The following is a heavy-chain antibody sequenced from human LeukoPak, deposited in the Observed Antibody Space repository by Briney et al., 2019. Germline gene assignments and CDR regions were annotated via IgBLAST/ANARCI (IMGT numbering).Heavy chain of an antibody. CDR1: GGSISSGSYY. J-gene: IGHJ6*03. V-gene: IGHV4-61*02. CDR3: AREDYDSSGYGPYYYYYMDV. Sequence: SETLSLTCTVSGGSISSGSYYWSWIRQPAGKGLEWIGRIYTSGSTNYNPSLKSRATISVDTSKNQFSLKLSSVTAADTAVYYCAREDYDSSGYGPYYYYYMDVWGKGTTVTISS. CDR2: IYTSGST. D-gene: IGHD3-22*01.